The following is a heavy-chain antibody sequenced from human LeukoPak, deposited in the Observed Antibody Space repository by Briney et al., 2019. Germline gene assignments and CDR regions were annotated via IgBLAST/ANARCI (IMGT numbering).Heavy chain of an antibody. CDR3: ARDSGYCSSTSCYAEYYYYGMGV. V-gene: IGHV1-69*13. J-gene: IGHJ6*02. Sequence: ASVKVSCKASGGTFSSYAISWVRQAPGQGLEWMGGIIPIFGTANYAQKFQGRVTITADESTSTAYMELSSLRSEDTAVYYCARDSGYCSSTSCYAEYYYYGMGVWGQGTTVTVSS. CDR2: IIPIFGTA. D-gene: IGHD2-2*01. CDR1: GGTFSSYA.